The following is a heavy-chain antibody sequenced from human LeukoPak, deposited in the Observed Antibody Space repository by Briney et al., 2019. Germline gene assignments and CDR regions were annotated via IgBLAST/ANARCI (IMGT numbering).Heavy chain of an antibody. V-gene: IGHV3-33*01. CDR2: IWYDGSNK. Sequence: GGSLRLSCAASGFTFSSYGMHWVRQAPGKGLEWVAVIWYDGSNKYYADSVKGRFTISRDNPKNTLYLQMNSLRAEDTAVYYCARGGSLNWFDPWGQGTLVTVSS. J-gene: IGHJ5*02. CDR1: GFTFSSYG. CDR3: ARGGSLNWFDP. D-gene: IGHD2-15*01.